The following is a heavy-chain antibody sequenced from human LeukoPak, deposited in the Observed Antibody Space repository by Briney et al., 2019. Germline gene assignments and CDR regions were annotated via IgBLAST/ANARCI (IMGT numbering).Heavy chain of an antibody. Sequence: GGSLRLSCAASGFTFTGYWMSWVRQAPGKGLEWVANVKPDGSEEYYVDSVKGRFTISRDNAKNSLYLQMNSLRAEDTAVYYCASPVYDILTGYYRGGFFGWGQGTLVTVSS. D-gene: IGHD3-9*01. CDR1: GFTFTGYW. CDR3: ASPVYDILTGYYRGGFFG. J-gene: IGHJ4*02. V-gene: IGHV3-7*01. CDR2: VKPDGSEE.